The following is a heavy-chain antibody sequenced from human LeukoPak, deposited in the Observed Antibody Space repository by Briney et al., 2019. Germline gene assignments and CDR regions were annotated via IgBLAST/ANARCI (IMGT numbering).Heavy chain of an antibody. Sequence: PGGSLRLSCTASGFTFGDYAMSWFRQAPGKGLEWVSFIRIKAYSGTAEYAASVKGRFTISRDDSKSIAYLQMDSLKTEDTAVYYCAGGGPHDILTGRSGYFAYWGQGTLVTVSS. CDR2: IRIKAYSGTA. CDR3: AGGGPHDILTGRSGYFAY. CDR1: GFTFGDYA. D-gene: IGHD3-9*01. J-gene: IGHJ4*02. V-gene: IGHV3-49*03.